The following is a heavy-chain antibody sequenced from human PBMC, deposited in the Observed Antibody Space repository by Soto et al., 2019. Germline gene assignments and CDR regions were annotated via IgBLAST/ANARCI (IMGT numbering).Heavy chain of an antibody. CDR3: GRVVEGATRHTDFDS. Sequence: SETLSLTCAVSGVSIRNSHSFWGWIRQPPGKGLEFIANLDYSVGAHYNPSFTSRVSISVDTATNQVSLRMSSVTAADTAVYFCGRVVEGATRHTDFDSWGQGTLVTVSS. D-gene: IGHD2-21*01. V-gene: IGHV4-39*01. CDR1: GVSIRNSHSF. CDR2: LDYSVGA. J-gene: IGHJ5*01.